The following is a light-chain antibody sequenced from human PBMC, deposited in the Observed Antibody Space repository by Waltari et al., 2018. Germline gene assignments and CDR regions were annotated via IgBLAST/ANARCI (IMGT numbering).Light chain of an antibody. CDR3: QQSYSIPQYT. CDR1: QSISRF. V-gene: IGKV1-39*01. Sequence: DIQMTQSPSSLSASVGDRVTITCRASQSISRFLNWYQQKPGKAPKLLIYAASRLQSGVPSRFSGSGSGTDFTLTISSLQPEDFAIYYCQQSYSIPQYTFGQGTKLEIK. CDR2: AAS. J-gene: IGKJ2*01.